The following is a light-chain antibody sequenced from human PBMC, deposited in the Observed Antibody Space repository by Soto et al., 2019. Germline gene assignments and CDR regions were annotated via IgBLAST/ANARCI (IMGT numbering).Light chain of an antibody. CDR3: QHYNSYSEA. Sequence: SSVGDSVTIACRASQTISTWLAWYQQKPGKAPKVLIYDASTLKSGVPSRFSGSGSGTDFTLTISSLQPDDFATYYCQHYNSYSEAFGQGTKVDVK. V-gene: IGKV1-5*01. J-gene: IGKJ1*01. CDR1: QTISTW. CDR2: DAS.